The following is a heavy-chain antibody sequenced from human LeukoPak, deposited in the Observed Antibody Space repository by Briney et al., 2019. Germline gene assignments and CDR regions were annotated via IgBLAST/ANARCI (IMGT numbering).Heavy chain of an antibody. CDR3: AAQTYYYDSSGYYYPPGGFDP. V-gene: IGHV1-2*02. CDR1: GYTFTSYY. CDR2: INPNSGGT. J-gene: IGHJ5*02. D-gene: IGHD3-22*01. Sequence: ASVKVSCKASGYTFTSYYMHWVRQAPGQGLEWMGWINPNSGGTNYAQKFQGRVTMTRDTSISTAYMELSRLRSDDTAVYYCAAQTYYYDSSGYYYPPGGFDPWGQGTLVTVSS.